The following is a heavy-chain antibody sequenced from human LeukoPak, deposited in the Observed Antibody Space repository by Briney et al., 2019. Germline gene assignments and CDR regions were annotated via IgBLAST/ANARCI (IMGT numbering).Heavy chain of an antibody. CDR3: ARLPPLAYCGGDCYSFDY. CDR1: GGYISSYY. J-gene: IGHJ4*02. D-gene: IGHD2-21*02. CDR2: IYYSGST. Sequence: SETLSLTCTVSGGYISSYYWSWIRQPPGKGLEWIGYIYYSGSTNDNPSLKSRVTISVDTSKNQFSLKLSSATAADTAVYYCARLPPLAYCGGDCYSFDYWGQGTLVTVSS. V-gene: IGHV4-59*08.